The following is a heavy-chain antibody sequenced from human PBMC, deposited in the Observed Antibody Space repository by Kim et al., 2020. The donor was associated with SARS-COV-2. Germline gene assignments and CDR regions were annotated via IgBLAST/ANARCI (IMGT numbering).Heavy chain of an antibody. CDR2: INHSGST. CDR3: ARGGRIQLEDAFDI. Sequence: SETLSLTCAVYGGSFSGYYWSWIRQPPGKGLEWIGEINHSGSTNYNSSLKSRVTISQDTSKNQFSLKLTSVTAADTAVYYCARGGRIQLEDAFDIWGQGTMVTVSS. J-gene: IGHJ3*02. V-gene: IGHV4-34*01. D-gene: IGHD5-18*01. CDR1: GGSFSGYY.